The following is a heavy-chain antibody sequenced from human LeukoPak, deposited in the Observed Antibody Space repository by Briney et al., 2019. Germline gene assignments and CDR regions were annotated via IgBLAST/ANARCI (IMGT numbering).Heavy chain of an antibody. CDR2: ISWNSGSI. D-gene: IGHD3-22*01. Sequence: PGGSLRLSCAASGFTFDDCAMHWVRQAPGKGLEWVSGISWNSGSIGYADSVKGRFTISRDNAKNSLYLQMNSLRAEDTALYYCAKDSSSGYPNWFDPWGQGTLVTVSS. CDR1: GFTFDDCA. V-gene: IGHV3-9*01. J-gene: IGHJ5*02. CDR3: AKDSSSGYPNWFDP.